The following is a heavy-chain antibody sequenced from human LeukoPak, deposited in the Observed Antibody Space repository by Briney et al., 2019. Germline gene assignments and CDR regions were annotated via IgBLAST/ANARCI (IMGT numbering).Heavy chain of an antibody. CDR3: AELGITMIGGV. J-gene: IGHJ6*03. D-gene: IGHD3-10*02. CDR2: INSDGSST. Sequence: GGSLRLSCAASGFTFSSYWMHWVRQAPGKGLVWGSRINSDGSSTSYADSVKGRFTISRDNAKNTLYLQMNSLRAEDTAVYYCAELGITMIGGVWGKGTTVTISS. V-gene: IGHV3-74*01. CDR1: GFTFSSYW.